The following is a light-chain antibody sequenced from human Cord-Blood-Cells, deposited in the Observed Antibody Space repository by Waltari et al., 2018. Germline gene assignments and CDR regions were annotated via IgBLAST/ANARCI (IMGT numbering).Light chain of an antibody. CDR1: QDISNY. CDR3: QQYDNLPFT. V-gene: IGKV1-33*01. CDR2: DAS. J-gene: IGKJ3*01. Sequence: DIQMTQSPSSLSASVGDGVPITCQASQDISNYLNWYQQKPGKAPKLLIYDASNLETGVPSRFSGSGSGTDFTFTISSLQPEDIATYYCQQYDNLPFTFGPGTKVDIK.